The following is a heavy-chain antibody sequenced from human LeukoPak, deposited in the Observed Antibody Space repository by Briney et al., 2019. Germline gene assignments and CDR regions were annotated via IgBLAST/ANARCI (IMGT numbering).Heavy chain of an antibody. D-gene: IGHD4-17*01. CDR3: TRDPTHYGDYVNRIGAFDI. CDR1: GFTVSSNY. Sequence: GGSLRLSCAASGFTVSSNYMSWVRQAPGKGLEWVSVIYSGGSTYYADSVKGRFTISRDNSKNTLFLQMNNLRAEDTAVYYCTRDPTHYGDYVNRIGAFDIWGQGTMVTVSS. J-gene: IGHJ3*02. V-gene: IGHV3-53*01. CDR2: IYSGGST.